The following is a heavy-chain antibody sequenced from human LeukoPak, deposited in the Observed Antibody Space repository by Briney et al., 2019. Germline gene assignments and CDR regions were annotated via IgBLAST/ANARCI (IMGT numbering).Heavy chain of an antibody. V-gene: IGHV4-39*01. CDR3: ARHLRRESLTSSHFDY. CDR1: GGSISTTSYY. D-gene: IGHD3-9*01. Sequence: SETLSLTCTVSGGSISTTSYYWDWVRQPPGKGLEWIGSIYYSGTTHYNPSLTSRLTLSVDTSKNQFSLKLTSVTAADTAIYYCARHLRRESLTSSHFDYWGQGTLVTVSS. CDR2: IYYSGTT. J-gene: IGHJ4*02.